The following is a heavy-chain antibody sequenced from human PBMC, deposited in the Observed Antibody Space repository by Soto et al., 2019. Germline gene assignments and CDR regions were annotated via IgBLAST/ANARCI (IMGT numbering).Heavy chain of an antibody. CDR3: ARASGCSGGSCAFDP. Sequence: QVQLQESGPGLVKPSETLSLTCTVSGGSISSYYWSWIRQPPGQGLEWIGYIYYSGSTNYNPSLKRRVTRSLDTSKNQFSLKLSSVTAADTAVYYCARASGCSGGSCAFDPWGQGTLVTVSS. J-gene: IGHJ5*02. CDR1: GGSISSYY. D-gene: IGHD2-15*01. V-gene: IGHV4-59*01. CDR2: IYYSGST.